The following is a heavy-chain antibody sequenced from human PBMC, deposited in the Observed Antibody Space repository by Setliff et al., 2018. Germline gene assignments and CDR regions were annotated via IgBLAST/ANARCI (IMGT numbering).Heavy chain of an antibody. V-gene: IGHV3-7*03. CDR3: ATARRGYQYGSGSLFDD. J-gene: IGHJ4*02. D-gene: IGHD3-10*01. CDR1: GFTLRNSG. Sequence: GGSLRLSCAASGFTLRNSGMHWVRQAPGRGLEWVANINQDGSGKYYADSVKGRFTISRDNAKNSLYLHMNSLRAEDTALYYCATARRGYQYGSGSLFDDWGQGTLVTVSS. CDR2: INQDGSGK.